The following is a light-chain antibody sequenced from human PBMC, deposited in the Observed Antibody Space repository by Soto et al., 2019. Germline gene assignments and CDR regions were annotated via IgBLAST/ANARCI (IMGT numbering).Light chain of an antibody. CDR1: HSNIGRNS. J-gene: IGLJ3*02. Sequence: QSVLTQPPSASGTPGQRVTIPCSGTHSNIGRNSVNWYLQLPGTAPRLLIFSSNQRPLGVPDRFSGSRSGTSASLAITGLRSEDDAYYYCAAWDDSLNGRVFSGGTKVTVL. CDR3: AAWDDSLNGRV. CDR2: SSN. V-gene: IGLV1-44*01.